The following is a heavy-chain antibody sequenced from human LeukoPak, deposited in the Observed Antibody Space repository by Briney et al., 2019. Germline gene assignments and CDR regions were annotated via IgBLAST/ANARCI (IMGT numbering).Heavy chain of an antibody. D-gene: IGHD6-19*01. CDR3: VAATGAFDI. V-gene: IGHV3-21*06. CDR1: GFSINTYS. CDR2: ISSSSSYI. J-gene: IGHJ3*02. Sequence: GGSLRLSCAASGFSINTYSMNWVRQAPGKGLEWVSSISSSSSYIYSADSVKGRLTISRDNAKNSLYLQMNSLRAEDTAVYYCVAATGAFDIWGQGTMVTVSS.